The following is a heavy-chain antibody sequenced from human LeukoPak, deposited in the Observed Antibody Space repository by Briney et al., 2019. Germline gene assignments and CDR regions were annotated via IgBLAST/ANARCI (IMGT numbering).Heavy chain of an antibody. D-gene: IGHD2-15*01. CDR2: IYYSGST. Sequence: PSETLSLTCTVSGGSISSSTYYWGWIRQPPGKGLERIGSIYYSGSTYYNPSLKSRVTLSVDTSKNQFSLKLSSVTAADTAVYYCVTLVSGGSSYWGQGTLVTVSS. J-gene: IGHJ4*02. CDR1: GGSISSSTYY. CDR3: VTLVSGGSSY. V-gene: IGHV4-39*07.